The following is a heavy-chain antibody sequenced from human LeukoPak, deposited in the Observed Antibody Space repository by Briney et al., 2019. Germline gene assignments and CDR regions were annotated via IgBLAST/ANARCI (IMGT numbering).Heavy chain of an antibody. V-gene: IGHV3-74*01. CDR1: GFTFSSYW. Sequence: PGGSLRLSCAASGFTFSSYWMHWVRQAPGKGLVWVSRINSDGSSTSYADSVKGRFTISRDNAKNTLYLQMNSLRAEDTAVYYCAREYDFWSGPRGRYMDVWGKGTTVTVSS. CDR3: AREYDFWSGPRGRYMDV. D-gene: IGHD3-3*01. CDR2: INSDGSST. J-gene: IGHJ6*03.